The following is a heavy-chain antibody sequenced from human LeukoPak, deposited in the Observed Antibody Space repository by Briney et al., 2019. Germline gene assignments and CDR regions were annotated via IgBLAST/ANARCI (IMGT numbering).Heavy chain of an antibody. CDR3: AYGGHYYVAICG. CDR1: GHLFNRLS. D-gene: IGHD3-10*02. Sequence: GGSLRLPCAASGHLFNRLSTNWAPQAPGKGLEWVSSIGSDNKPHYSESVKGRFAISRDNSKNILFLHLNSLRAEDTALYYCAYGGHYYVAICGWGQVTTVTVSS. CDR2: IGSDNKP. J-gene: IGHJ6*02. V-gene: IGHV3-21*04.